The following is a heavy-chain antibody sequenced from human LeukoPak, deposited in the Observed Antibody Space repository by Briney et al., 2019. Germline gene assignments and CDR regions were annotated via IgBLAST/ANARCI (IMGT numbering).Heavy chain of an antibody. CDR1: GGTFSSYA. CDR3: ARADSPSDTAMITAPGY. J-gene: IGHJ4*02. CDR2: IIPIFGTA. V-gene: IGHV1-69*13. Sequence: SVKVPCKASGGTFSSYAISWVRQAPGQGLEWMGGIIPIFGTAKYTQKFQGRVTITADESTSTAYMELSSLRSEDTAVYYCARADSPSDTAMITAPGYWGQGTLVTVSS. D-gene: IGHD5-18*01.